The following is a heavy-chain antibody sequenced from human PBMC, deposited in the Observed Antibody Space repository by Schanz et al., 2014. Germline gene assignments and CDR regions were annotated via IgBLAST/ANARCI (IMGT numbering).Heavy chain of an antibody. CDR3: AKYRGYYRVSGSYRELEY. J-gene: IGHJ4*02. V-gene: IGHV3-23*04. D-gene: IGHD3-10*01. CDR1: GFTFSSYA. Sequence: EVPLVESGGGLVQPGGSLRLSCAASGFTFSSYAMSWVRQAPGKGLEWVSAISGSGGSTYYADSVKGRFTISRDNSKNTLYLQMNSLRPEDTAVYYCAKYRGYYRVSGSYRELEYWGQGTLVTVSS. CDR2: ISGSGGST.